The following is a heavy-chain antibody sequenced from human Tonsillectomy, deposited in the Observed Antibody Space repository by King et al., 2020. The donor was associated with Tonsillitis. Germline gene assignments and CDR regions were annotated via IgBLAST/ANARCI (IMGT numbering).Heavy chain of an antibody. CDR2: IIPILDIV. J-gene: IGHJ4*02. CDR1: GGSFSDYP. V-gene: IGHV1-69*09. Sequence: VQLVESGAEVKKPGSSVTVSCRTSGGSFSDYPISWVRQAPGRGLEWMGRIIPILDIVNYAQRFQDKVTITADKSTSTAYMEVSSLRSEDTAVYYCARARRSTSGGDFEYWGQGTLVTVSS. D-gene: IGHD2/OR15-2a*01. CDR3: ARARRSTSGGDFEY.